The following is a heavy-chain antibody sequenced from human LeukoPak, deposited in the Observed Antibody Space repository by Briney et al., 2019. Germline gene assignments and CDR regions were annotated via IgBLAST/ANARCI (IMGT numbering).Heavy chain of an antibody. J-gene: IGHJ3*02. D-gene: IGHD6-13*01. V-gene: IGHV4-30-2*01. CDR3: ARDRSSSWWDAFDI. CDR2: IYHSGST. CDR1: GGSIGSGGYS. Sequence: PSETLSLTCTVSGGSIGSGGYSWSWIRQPPGKGLEWIGYIYHSGSTYYNPSLKSRVTISVDRSKNQFSLKLSSVTAADTAVYYCARDRSSSWWDAFDIWGQGTMVTVSS.